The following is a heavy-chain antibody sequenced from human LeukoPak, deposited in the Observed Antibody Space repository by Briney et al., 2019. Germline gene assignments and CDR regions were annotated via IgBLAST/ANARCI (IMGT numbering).Heavy chain of an antibody. D-gene: IGHD1-26*01. Sequence: GGSLRLSCAASGLTSSTSWMTWVRQAPGKGLEWVANINQDGSEKYYVDSVKGRFTISRDNAQNSLFLQMNSLRAEDTAVYFCARGGGTFDYWGQGTLVTVSS. V-gene: IGHV3-7*01. J-gene: IGHJ4*02. CDR2: INQDGSEK. CDR3: ARGGGTFDY. CDR1: GLTSSTSW.